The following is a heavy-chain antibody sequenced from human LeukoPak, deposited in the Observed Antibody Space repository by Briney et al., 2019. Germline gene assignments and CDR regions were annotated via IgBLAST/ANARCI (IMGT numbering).Heavy chain of an antibody. D-gene: IGHD2-2*02. J-gene: IGHJ5*02. V-gene: IGHV2-70*12. Sequence: SGPTLVNPTEALILTCTFFGFSLSTNGMCVSWVRQPPGKALEWLALIDWDDDKYYSTSVKTRLTISKDTSKNQVVLTMTNMDPVDTATYYCARRISCYTGWIDPWGQGTLVTVSS. CDR1: GFSLSTNGMC. CDR3: ARRISCYTGWIDP. CDR2: IDWDDDK.